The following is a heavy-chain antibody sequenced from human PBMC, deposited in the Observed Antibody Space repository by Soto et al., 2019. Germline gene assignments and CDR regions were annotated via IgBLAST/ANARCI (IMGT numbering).Heavy chain of an antibody. Sequence: ASVKVSCKASGYTFTGYYMQWVRQAPGQGLEWMGWINPNSGGTNYAQKFQGWVTMTRDTSISTAYMELSRLRSDDTAVYYCARETTYIWGSYRDHDAFDIWGQGTMVTVSS. CDR3: ARETTYIWGSYRDHDAFDI. CDR2: INPNSGGT. V-gene: IGHV1-2*04. J-gene: IGHJ3*02. D-gene: IGHD3-16*02. CDR1: GYTFTGYY.